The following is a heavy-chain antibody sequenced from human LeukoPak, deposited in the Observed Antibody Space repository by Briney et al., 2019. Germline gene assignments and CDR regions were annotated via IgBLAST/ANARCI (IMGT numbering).Heavy chain of an antibody. CDR1: GFTFSSYA. J-gene: IGHJ4*01. CDR3: ARGWSHGDY. Sequence: PGRSLRLSCAASGFTFSSYAMHWVRQAPGKGLEWVAVISYDGSNKYYADSVKGRFTISRDNSKNALYLQMSSLRAEDTAVHYCARGWSHGDYWGHGTLVTVSS. V-gene: IGHV3-30-3*01. CDR2: ISYDGSNK. D-gene: IGHD6-13*01.